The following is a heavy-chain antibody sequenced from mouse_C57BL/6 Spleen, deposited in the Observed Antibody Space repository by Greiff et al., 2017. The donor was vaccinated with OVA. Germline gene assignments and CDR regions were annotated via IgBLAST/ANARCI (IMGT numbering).Heavy chain of an antibody. CDR1: GYTFTDYE. V-gene: IGHV1-15*01. D-gene: IGHD1-1*01. Sequence: LQEPGAELVRPGASVTLSCKASGYTFTDYEMHWVKQTPVHGLEWIGAIDPETGGTAYNQKFKGKAILTADKSSSTAYMEHISLTSEDSAVYYFTRYDSYCGNSSVYFDYWGQGTTLTVSS. CDR2: IDPETGGT. CDR3: TRYDSYCGNSSVYFDY. J-gene: IGHJ2*01.